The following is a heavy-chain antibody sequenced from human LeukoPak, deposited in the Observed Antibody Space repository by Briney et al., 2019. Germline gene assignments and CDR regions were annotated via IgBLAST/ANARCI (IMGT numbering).Heavy chain of an antibody. V-gene: IGHV4-30-4*01. Sequence: SQTLSLTCTVSGGSITSGDYYWSWIRQSPGKGLERIGYIYYSGSTYYNPSLKSRVTISIDTSKNQFSLKLSSVTAADTAVYYCGRDRNYGSTSPWGQGTLVTVSS. CDR2: IYYSGST. J-gene: IGHJ5*02. D-gene: IGHD3-16*01. CDR1: GGSITSGDYY. CDR3: GRDRNYGSTSP.